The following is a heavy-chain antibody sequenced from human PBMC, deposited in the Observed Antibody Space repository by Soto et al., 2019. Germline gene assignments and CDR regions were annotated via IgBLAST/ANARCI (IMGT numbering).Heavy chain of an antibody. CDR3: ATVRYSSGWYLGPKYYFDY. Sequence: GASVKVSCKVSGYTLTELSMHWVRQAPGKGLEWMGGFDPEDGETIYAQKFQGRVTMTEDTSTDTAYMELSSLRSEDTAVYYCATVRYSSGWYLGPKYYFDYWGQGTLVTVSS. CDR1: GYTLTELS. CDR2: FDPEDGET. J-gene: IGHJ4*02. D-gene: IGHD6-19*01. V-gene: IGHV1-24*01.